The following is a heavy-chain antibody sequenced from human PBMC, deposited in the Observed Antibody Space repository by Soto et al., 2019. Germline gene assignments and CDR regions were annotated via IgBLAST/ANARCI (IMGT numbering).Heavy chain of an antibody. CDR2: INHSGST. J-gene: IGHJ5*02. D-gene: IGHD6-25*01. Sequence: SETLSLTCAVYGGSFSGYYWSWIRQPPGKGLEWIGEINHSGSTNYNPSLKSRVTISVDTSKNQFSLKLSSVTAADTAVYYCARGLKRRQGNNWFDPWGQGTLVTVSS. CDR3: ARGLKRRQGNNWFDP. V-gene: IGHV4-34*01. CDR1: GGSFSGYY.